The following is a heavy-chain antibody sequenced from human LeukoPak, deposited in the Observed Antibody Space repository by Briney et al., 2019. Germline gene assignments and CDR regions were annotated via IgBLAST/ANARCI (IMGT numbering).Heavy chain of an antibody. J-gene: IGHJ5*02. V-gene: IGHV4-34*01. CDR2: SNHSGST. D-gene: IGHD6-13*01. CDR1: GGSFSGYY. CDR3: ARGVAAAGSRSWFDP. Sequence: SETLSLTCAVYGGSFSGYYWSWIRQPPGKGLEWIGESNHSGSTNYNPSLKSRVTISVDTSKNQFSLKLSSVTAADTAVYYRARGVAAAGSRSWFDPWGQGTLVTVSS.